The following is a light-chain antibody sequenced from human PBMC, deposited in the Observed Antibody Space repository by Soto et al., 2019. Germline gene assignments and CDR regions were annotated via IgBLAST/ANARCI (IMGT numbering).Light chain of an antibody. CDR3: CSYAGSGTYV. CDR1: SSDVAGYNS. V-gene: IGLV2-14*01. J-gene: IGLJ1*01. Sequence: QSALTQPASVSGSPGQSITISYTGTSSDVAGYNSVSWYQQHPGKAPKLMIYEVSNGPSGVCDRFSGPKSGNRASLTISGLRAEDGADYYCCSYAGSGTYVFGTGTKVTVL. CDR2: EVS.